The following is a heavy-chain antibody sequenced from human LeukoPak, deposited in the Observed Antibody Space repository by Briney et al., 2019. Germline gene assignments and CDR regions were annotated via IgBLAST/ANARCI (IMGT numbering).Heavy chain of an antibody. CDR1: GFTFSSYA. CDR2: ISYDGSNK. V-gene: IGHV3-30*04. J-gene: IGHJ5*02. CDR3: AREWFDP. Sequence: PGGSLRLSCAASGFTFSSYAMHWVRQAPGKGLEWVAVISYDGSNKYYADSVKGRFTISRDNSKNTLYLQMNSLRAEDTAVYYCAREWFDPWGQGTLVTVSS.